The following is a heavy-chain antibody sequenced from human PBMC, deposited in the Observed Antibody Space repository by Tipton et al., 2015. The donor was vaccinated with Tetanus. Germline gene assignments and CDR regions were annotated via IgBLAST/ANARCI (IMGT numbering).Heavy chain of an antibody. CDR1: GFSVSNNY. Sequence: SLRLSCAASGFSVSNNYMSWVRQVPGKGLEWVSGIKWNGESTAYADSVKGRFTISRDNARNSVSLHMNSLRAEDTALYHCARCLTQNYYDPSGDGFDFWGQGTKVTVSS. V-gene: IGHV3-20*01. CDR3: ARCLTQNYYDPSGDGFDF. J-gene: IGHJ3*01. CDR2: IKWNGEST. D-gene: IGHD3-22*01.